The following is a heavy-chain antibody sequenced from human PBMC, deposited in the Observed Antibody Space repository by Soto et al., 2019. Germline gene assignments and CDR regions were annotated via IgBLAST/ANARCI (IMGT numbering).Heavy chain of an antibody. CDR2: ISSNSAYI. CDR3: TRDASRDSSARGWFDP. J-gene: IGHJ5*02. CDR1: RFTFLRVT. V-gene: IGHV3-21*01. Sequence: PGGAVRLSFGSSRFTFLRVTVNGVRQAPWKGLEWVSTISSNSAYIYYTDALRGRFTISRDNAKNSLHLQMNSLRAEDTAVYYCTRDASRDSSARGWFDPWGPGTLVTVSS. D-gene: IGHD6-13*01.